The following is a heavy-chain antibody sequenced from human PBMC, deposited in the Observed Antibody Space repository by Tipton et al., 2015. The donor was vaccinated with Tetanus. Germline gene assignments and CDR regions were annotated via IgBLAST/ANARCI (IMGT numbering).Heavy chain of an antibody. Sequence: QLVQSGAEVKKPGASVKVSCKASGYTFNNYDINWVRQAPGQGLEWMGWIDPNSGGTVYAQKFQGRVTMTRDTSISTAYMELRSLRSDDTAVYYCARDRGDYIYYGMDVWGPGTSVTVS. J-gene: IGHJ6*02. CDR1: GYTFNNYD. D-gene: IGHD3-22*01. CDR2: IDPNSGGT. V-gene: IGHV1-2*02. CDR3: ARDRGDYIYYGMDV.